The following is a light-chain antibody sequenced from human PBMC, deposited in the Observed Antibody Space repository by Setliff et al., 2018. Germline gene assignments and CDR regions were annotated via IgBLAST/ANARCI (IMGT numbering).Light chain of an antibody. V-gene: IGKV1D-13*01. CDR1: QDISSA. Sequence: IQLTQTPPSLSTSVGDRVTITCRPSQDISSALAWYQQKPGEPPKLLIYDASTLESGVPSRFSGSGSGTHFTLTISSLQPEDFAIYYCQQFNNYPRTFGRGTKVDIK. CDR3: QQFNNYPRT. J-gene: IGKJ1*01. CDR2: DAS.